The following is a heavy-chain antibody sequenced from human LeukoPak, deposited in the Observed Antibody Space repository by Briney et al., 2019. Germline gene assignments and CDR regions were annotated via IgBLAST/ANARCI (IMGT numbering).Heavy chain of an antibody. J-gene: IGHJ4*02. CDR1: GFTFSSYG. CDR2: ISGSGGST. Sequence: PGGPLRLSCAASGFTFSSYGMSWVRQAPGKGLEWVSAISGSGGSTYYADSVKGRFTISRDNSKNTLYLQMSSLRAEDTAVYYCARARRDYGRSFDYWGQGTLVTVSS. CDR3: ARARRDYGRSFDY. V-gene: IGHV3-23*01. D-gene: IGHD4-17*01.